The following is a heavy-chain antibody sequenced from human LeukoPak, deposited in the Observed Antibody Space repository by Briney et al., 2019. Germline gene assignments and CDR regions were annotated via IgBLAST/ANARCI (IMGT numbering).Heavy chain of an antibody. CDR1: GYTFTGYY. D-gene: IGHD1-1*01. Sequence: ASVKVSCKASGYTFTGYYMRWVRQAPGQGLEWMGRINPNSGGTNYAQKFQGRVTMTRDTSISTAYMELSRLRSDDTAVYYCARARGGQLERRREWFDPWGQGTLVTVSS. CDR3: ARARGGQLERRREWFDP. J-gene: IGHJ5*02. CDR2: INPNSGGT. V-gene: IGHV1-2*06.